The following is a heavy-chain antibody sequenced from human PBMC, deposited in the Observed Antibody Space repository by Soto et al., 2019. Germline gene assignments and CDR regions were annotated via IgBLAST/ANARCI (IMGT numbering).Heavy chain of an antibody. CDR3: ASHGKGYDILTGYDY. CDR1: GFTFSSYA. Sequence: PGGSLRLSCAASGFTFSSYAMSWVRQAPGKGLEWVSAISGSGGSTYYADSVKGRFTISRDNSKNTLYLQMNSLRAEDTAVYYCASHGKGYDILTGYDYWGQGTLVTVSS. CDR2: ISGSGGST. J-gene: IGHJ4*02. D-gene: IGHD3-9*01. V-gene: IGHV3-23*01.